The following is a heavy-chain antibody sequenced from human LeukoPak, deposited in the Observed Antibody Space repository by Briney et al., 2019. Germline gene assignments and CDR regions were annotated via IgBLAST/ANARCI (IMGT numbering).Heavy chain of an antibody. J-gene: IGHJ4*02. CDR3: ARLIGGASEYYFDY. CDR1: GYTFMSHG. V-gene: IGHV1-18*01. Sequence: ASVKVSCKAYGYTFMSHGISWVRQAPGQGLEWMGWISGSSSNTNYAQRLQGRVTMTTDTSKTTAYMELRSLRSDDTAVYYCARLIGGASEYYFDYWGQGTLVTVSS. CDR2: ISGSSSNT. D-gene: IGHD1-26*01.